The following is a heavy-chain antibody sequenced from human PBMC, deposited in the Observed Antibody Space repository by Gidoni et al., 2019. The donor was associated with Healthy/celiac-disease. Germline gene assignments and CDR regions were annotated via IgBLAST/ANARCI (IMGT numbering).Heavy chain of an antibody. CDR3: AREQQWLGRTETYYYYYYGMDV. D-gene: IGHD6-19*01. Sequence: QVQLVQSGAAVKKPVASVQVSCKASGYTFTSYYMPWVRQAPGQGLEWMGIINPSGGSTSDAQKIQGRVTMTRDTSTSTVYMELSSLRSEDTAVYYCAREQQWLGRTETYYYYYYGMDVWGQGTTVTVS. J-gene: IGHJ6*02. CDR2: INPSGGST. V-gene: IGHV1-46*01. CDR1: GYTFTSYY.